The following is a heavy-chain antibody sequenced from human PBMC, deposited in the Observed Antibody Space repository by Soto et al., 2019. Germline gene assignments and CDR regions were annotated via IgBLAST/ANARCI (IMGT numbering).Heavy chain of an antibody. CDR2: ISGSGENT. J-gene: IGHJ4*02. D-gene: IGHD3-10*01. CDR1: GFTFSSYA. V-gene: IGHV3-23*01. CDR3: ARDRYYGSGSYNHFDY. Sequence: HPGGSLRLSCAASGFTFSSYAMSWVRQAPGKGLDWVSVISGSGENTYYADSVKGRFTISRDNSKNTLYLQMNSLRAEDTALYYCARDRYYGSGSYNHFDYWGQGTLVTVSS.